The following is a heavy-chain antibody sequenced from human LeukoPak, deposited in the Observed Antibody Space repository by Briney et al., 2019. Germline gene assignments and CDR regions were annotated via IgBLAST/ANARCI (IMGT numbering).Heavy chain of an antibody. V-gene: IGHV4-34*01. CDR2: INHSRST. Sequence: SETLSLTCAVYGGSFSGYYWSWIRQPPGKGLEWIGEINHSRSTNYNPSLKSRVTISVDTSKNQFSLKLSSVTAADTAVYYCARLSSGWTDYFDYWGQGTLVTVSS. D-gene: IGHD6-19*01. CDR3: ARLSSGWTDYFDY. CDR1: GGSFSGYY. J-gene: IGHJ4*02.